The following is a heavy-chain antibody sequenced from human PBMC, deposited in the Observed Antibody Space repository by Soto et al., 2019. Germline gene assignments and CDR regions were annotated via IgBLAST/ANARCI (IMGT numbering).Heavy chain of an antibody. CDR3: ARGTVVAATHDPDGFDY. J-gene: IGHJ4*02. D-gene: IGHD2-15*01. CDR2: IYYSGST. CDR1: GGSISSGGYY. V-gene: IGHV4-31*03. Sequence: QVQLQESGPGLVKPSQTLSLTCTVSGGSISSGGYYWSWIRQHPGKGLEWIGYIYYSGSTYYNPSLKSRVTISVDTSKNQFSLKLSSVTAADTAVSYCARGTVVAATHDPDGFDYWGQGTLVTVSS.